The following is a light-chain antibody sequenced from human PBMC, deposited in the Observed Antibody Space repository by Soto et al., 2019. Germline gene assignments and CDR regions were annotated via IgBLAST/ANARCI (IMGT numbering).Light chain of an antibody. J-gene: IGLJ2*01. Sequence: QSVLTQPPSVSAAPGQTVTISCSGSSSNIGNNFVSWYKQFPGTAPKLLISDNNKRPSGIPDRFSGSKSGTSATLGITGLQTGDEADYYCGTWDSSLSAVVFGGGTKLTVL. CDR1: SSNIGNNF. CDR2: DNN. CDR3: GTWDSSLSAVV. V-gene: IGLV1-51*01.